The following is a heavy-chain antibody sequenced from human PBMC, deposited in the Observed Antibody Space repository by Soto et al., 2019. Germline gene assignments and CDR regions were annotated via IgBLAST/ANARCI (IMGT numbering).Heavy chain of an antibody. J-gene: IGHJ6*02. CDR2: RYYSGSA. V-gene: IGHV4-59*11. D-gene: IGHD3-10*01. CDR3: TRDRYYGSGTYYNFYYGMDV. CDR1: GGSISGHY. Sequence: SETLSLTCTVSGGSISGHYWSWIRQPPGKGLEWIGYRYYSGSAKYNPSLKSRVTISVDTSKNQFSLKLSSVTAADTAVYYCTRDRYYGSGTYYNFYYGMDVWGQGTTVTVSS.